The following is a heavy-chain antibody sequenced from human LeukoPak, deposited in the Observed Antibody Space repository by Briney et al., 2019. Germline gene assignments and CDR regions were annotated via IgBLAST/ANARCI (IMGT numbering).Heavy chain of an antibody. CDR3: ARAWLRRKYYYYMDV. V-gene: IGHV1-18*04. D-gene: IGHD5-12*01. J-gene: IGHJ6*03. CDR1: GYTFSNYG. CDR2: ISGFNGHT. Sequence: GASVKVSCKASGYTFSNYGMSRVRQAPGHGVEWMGWISGFNGHTKYSQKSQGRVTMTTDTSTSTAYMEVRSLRSDDTAVYYCARAWLRRKYYYYMDVWGKGTTVTVSS.